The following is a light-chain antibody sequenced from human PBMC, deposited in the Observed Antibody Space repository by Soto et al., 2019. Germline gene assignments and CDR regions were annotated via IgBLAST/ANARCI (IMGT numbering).Light chain of an antibody. J-gene: IGLJ1*01. CDR1: SSDVGGYNY. Sequence: QSVLTQPASVSGSPGQSITIACTGTSSDVGGYNYVSWYQQHPGKAPKLMIYDVSNRPSGVSNRFSGSKSGNTASLTISGLQAEDKADYYCSSYTSSSGVFGTGTKLTVL. CDR2: DVS. V-gene: IGLV2-14*01. CDR3: SSYTSSSGV.